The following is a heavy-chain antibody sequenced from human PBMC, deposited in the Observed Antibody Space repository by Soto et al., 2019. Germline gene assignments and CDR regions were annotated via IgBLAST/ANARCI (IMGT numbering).Heavy chain of an antibody. CDR1: GGSIGSSSYY. Sequence: SVTLPLTCTVSGGSIGSSSYYWGWIRQPPWKGLEWIGSIYYSGSTYYNPSLKSRVTISVDTSKNQFSLKLSSVTAADTAVYYCARQFGKSSSSRRTYYFDYWGQGTLVTVSS. D-gene: IGHD6-13*01. CDR2: IYYSGST. CDR3: ARQFGKSSSSRRTYYFDY. J-gene: IGHJ4*02. V-gene: IGHV4-39*01.